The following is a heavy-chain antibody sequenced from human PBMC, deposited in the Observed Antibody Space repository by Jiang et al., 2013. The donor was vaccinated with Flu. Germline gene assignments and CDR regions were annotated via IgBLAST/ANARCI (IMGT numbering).Heavy chain of an antibody. D-gene: IGHD2-15*01. CDR3: VQWSYAFAA. J-gene: IGHJ3*01. Sequence: VQLVESGGGVVQPGRSLRLSCEASGFTFSLYPMNWVRQAPGKGLEWLTLISYDESSKVYADSVKGRFVISRDNSKNILYLQMNNLRVDDTAIYYCVQWSYAFAAWGKGTMVAVSS. CDR1: GFTFSLYP. V-gene: IGHV3-30*09. CDR2: ISYDESSK.